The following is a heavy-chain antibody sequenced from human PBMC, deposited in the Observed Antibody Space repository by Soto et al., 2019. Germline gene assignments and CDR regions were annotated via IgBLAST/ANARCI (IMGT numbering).Heavy chain of an antibody. CDR3: ARGGPRIVLMVYGKGAYFDY. D-gene: IGHD2-8*01. Sequence: PGGSLRLSCAASGFTFSSYSMNWVRQAPGKGLEWVSSISSSSSYIYYADSVKGRFTISRDNAKNSLYLQMNSLRAEDTAVYYCARGGPRIVLMVYGKGAYFDYWGQGTLVTVSS. CDR1: GFTFSSYS. CDR2: ISSSSSYI. J-gene: IGHJ4*02. V-gene: IGHV3-21*01.